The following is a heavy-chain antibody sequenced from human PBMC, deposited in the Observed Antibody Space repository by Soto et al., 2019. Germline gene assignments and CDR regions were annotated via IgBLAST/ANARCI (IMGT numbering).Heavy chain of an antibody. CDR3: ARVRALGYYGSGSYDY. V-gene: IGHV3-72*01. D-gene: IGHD3-10*01. CDR2: TRNKANSYTT. J-gene: IGHJ4*02. Sequence: GGSLRLSCAASGFTFSDHYMDWVRQAPGKGLEWVGRTRNKANSYTTEYAASVKGRFTISRDDSKNSLYLQMNSLKTEDTAVYYCARVRALGYYGSGSYDYWGQGTLVTVSS. CDR1: GFTFSDHY.